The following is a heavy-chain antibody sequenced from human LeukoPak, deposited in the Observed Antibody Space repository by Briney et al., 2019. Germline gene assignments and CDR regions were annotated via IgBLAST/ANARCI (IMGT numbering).Heavy chain of an antibody. V-gene: IGHV3-33*01. CDR1: GFTFSSYG. CDR2: IWYDGSNK. D-gene: IGHD6-13*01. Sequence: GGSLRLSCAASGFTFSSYGMHWVRQAPGKGLEWVAVIWYDGSNKYYADSVKGRFTISRDNSKNTLYLQMNSLRAKDTAVYYCARGWTYSSSWYDYWGQGTLVTVSS. J-gene: IGHJ4*02. CDR3: ARGWTYSSSWYDY.